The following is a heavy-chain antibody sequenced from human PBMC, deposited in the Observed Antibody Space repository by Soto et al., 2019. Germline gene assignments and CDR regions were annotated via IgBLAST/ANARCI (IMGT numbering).Heavy chain of an antibody. D-gene: IGHD2-2*01. V-gene: IGHV1-69*08. J-gene: IGHJ6*02. CDR1: GGTFSRYS. CDR2: IIPIFGIP. Sequence: QVQLVQSGAEVKKPGSSVKVSCKASGGTFSRYSITWVRQAPGHGLEWIGRIIPIFGIPTYAQKFQGRVTSTADESTGXAXMXXSSLSSDDTAVYYCAREDRDRETGLVPAAIDGMGVWGQGTTVTVSS. CDR3: AREDRDRETGLVPAAIDGMGV.